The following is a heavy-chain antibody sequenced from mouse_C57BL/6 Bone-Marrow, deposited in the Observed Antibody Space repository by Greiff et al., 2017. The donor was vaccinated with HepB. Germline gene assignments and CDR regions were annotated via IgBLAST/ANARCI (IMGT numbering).Heavy chain of an antibody. J-gene: IGHJ3*01. CDR1: GYTFTSYW. CDR2: IDPSDSYT. D-gene: IGHD2-5*01. CDR3: AIYYSNFPWFAY. V-gene: IGHV1-69*01. Sequence: QVQLQQPGAELVMPGASVKLSCKASGYTFTSYWMHWVKQRPGQGLEWIGEIDPSDSYTNYNQKFKGKSTLTVDKSSSTAYMQLSSLTSEDSAVYYCAIYYSNFPWFAYWGQGTLVTVSA.